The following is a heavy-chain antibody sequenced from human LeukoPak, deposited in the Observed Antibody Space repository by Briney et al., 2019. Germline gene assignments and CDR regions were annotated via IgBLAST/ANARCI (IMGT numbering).Heavy chain of an antibody. CDR3: ASDMVRGVMVHAFDI. CDR1: GGSISSGDYY. V-gene: IGHV4-30-4*01. J-gene: IGHJ3*02. CDR2: IYYSGST. Sequence: SETLSFTCTVSGGSISSGDYYWSWIRQPPGKGLEWIGYIYYSGSTYYNPSLKSRVTISVDTSKNQFTLKLSSVTAADTAVYYCASDMVRGVMVHAFDIWGQGTMVTVSS. D-gene: IGHD3-10*01.